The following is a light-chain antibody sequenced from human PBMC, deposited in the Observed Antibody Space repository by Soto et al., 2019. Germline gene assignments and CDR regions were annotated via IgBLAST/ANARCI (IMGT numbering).Light chain of an antibody. V-gene: IGKV3-20*01. J-gene: IGKJ1*01. CDR3: QQYYSSRT. CDR1: QSVGSRW. Sequence: EIVLTQSPGTVSLSPGERATLSCRASQSVGSRWLAWYQQKPGQAPRVLIYGGSNRATGIPDRFSGSGSGTDFNFTISRLEPEDFAVYYCQQYYSSRTFGQGTKVEMK. CDR2: GGS.